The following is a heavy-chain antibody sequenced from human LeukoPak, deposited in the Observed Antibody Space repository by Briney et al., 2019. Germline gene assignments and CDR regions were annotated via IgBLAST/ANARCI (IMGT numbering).Heavy chain of an antibody. J-gene: IGHJ6*02. CDR3: ARVIRVVVVAARDDSYYGMDV. D-gene: IGHD2-15*01. Sequence: SVKVSCKTSVGTFRRSAISWVRQAPGHGLEWMGRIIPSLAIANDAQKFQGRVTIIADKSTSTAYMELSSLRSEDTAVYYCARVIRVVVVAARDDSYYGMDVWGQGTTVTVSS. CDR2: IIPSLAIA. V-gene: IGHV1-69*04. CDR1: VGTFRRSA.